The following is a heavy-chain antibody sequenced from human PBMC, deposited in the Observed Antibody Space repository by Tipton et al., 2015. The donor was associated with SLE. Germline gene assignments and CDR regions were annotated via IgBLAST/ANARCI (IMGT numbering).Heavy chain of an antibody. J-gene: IGHJ4*02. V-gene: IGHV4-59*01. CDR3: ARDGPASWGYGLWSGYFDL. Sequence: LRLSCTVSGGSISNYYWSWIRQPPGKGLEWIGYIFYSGSTNSNPSLKSRVTMSVDTFKNQFSLNLSSVTAADTAVYYCARDGPASWGYGLWSGYFDLWGQVTLVTVSS. CDR2: IFYSGST. D-gene: IGHD3-3*01. CDR1: GGSISNYY.